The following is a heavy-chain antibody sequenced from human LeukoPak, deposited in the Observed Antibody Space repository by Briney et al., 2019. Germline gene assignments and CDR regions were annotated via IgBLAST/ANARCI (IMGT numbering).Heavy chain of an antibody. Sequence: SVKVSCKASGGTFSSYAISWVRQAPGQGLEWMGGIIPIFGTANYAQKFQGRVTITADESTSTAYMELSSLRSEDTAVYYCARAGSDYESSGPLGYYGMDVWGQGTTVTVSS. CDR2: IIPIFGTA. J-gene: IGHJ6*02. V-gene: IGHV1-69*13. D-gene: IGHD3-22*01. CDR3: ARAGSDYESSGPLGYYGMDV. CDR1: GGTFSSYA.